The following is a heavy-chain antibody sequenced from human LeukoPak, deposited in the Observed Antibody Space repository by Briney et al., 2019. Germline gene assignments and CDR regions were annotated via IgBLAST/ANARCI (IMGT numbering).Heavy chain of an antibody. Sequence: GGSLRLSCAASGFTFDDYGMSWVRQAPGKGLEWVSGINWNGGSTGYADSVKGRFTISRDNAKNSLYLQMNSLRAEDTALYCCAREPYDFWSGYHSLNYYYYYMDVWGKGTTVTVSS. CDR2: INWNGGST. V-gene: IGHV3-20*04. CDR1: GFTFDDYG. D-gene: IGHD3-3*01. CDR3: AREPYDFWSGYHSLNYYYYYMDV. J-gene: IGHJ6*03.